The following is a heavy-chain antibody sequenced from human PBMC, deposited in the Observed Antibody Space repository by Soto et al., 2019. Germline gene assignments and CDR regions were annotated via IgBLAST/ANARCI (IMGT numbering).Heavy chain of an antibody. V-gene: IGHV3-15*01. D-gene: IGHD3-10*01. J-gene: IGHJ4*02. Sequence: GESLRLSCAASGFIFSNSWMSWVRQAPGKGLEWVGRIKSKTNGGTTDYAASVRGRFSSSRDNSKNTLFLQMNSLSAEDMARDCGAKKVNSGPGSQDFDYWGQGTLVTVSS. CDR2: IKSKTNGGTT. CDR3: AKKVNSGPGSQDFDY. CDR1: GFIFSNSW.